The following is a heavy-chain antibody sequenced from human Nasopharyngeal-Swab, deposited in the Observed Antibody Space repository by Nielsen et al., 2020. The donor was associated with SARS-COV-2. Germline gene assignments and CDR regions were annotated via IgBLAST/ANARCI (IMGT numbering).Heavy chain of an antibody. Sequence: GGSLRLSCAASESTVSSNYMSWVRQAPGKGLELVSVIYSGGSTYYGESVKGQVTISRDNSKKTLYLQMNSLSAEGTAVYYCARGGGGDYVWGSYNYYFDYWGQGTLVTVSS. D-gene: IGHD3-16*01. CDR2: IYSGGST. CDR3: ARGGGGDYVWGSYNYYFDY. V-gene: IGHV3-53*01. J-gene: IGHJ4*02. CDR1: ESTVSSNY.